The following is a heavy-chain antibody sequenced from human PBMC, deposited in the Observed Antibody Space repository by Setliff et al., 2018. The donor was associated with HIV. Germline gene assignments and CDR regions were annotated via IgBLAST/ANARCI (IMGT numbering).Heavy chain of an antibody. Sequence: PSETLSLTCTISGDSTTSSHWSWVRQPAGEGLEWIGRLYVSGDTNYNPSLKSRVTMSLDTSKKHFSLNLKSVTAADTAVYYCALTGHRLLRGYMDVWGKGTTVTVSS. CDR3: ALTGHRLLRGYMDV. J-gene: IGHJ6*03. D-gene: IGHD2-15*01. CDR1: GDSTTSSH. CDR2: LYVSGDT. V-gene: IGHV4-4*07.